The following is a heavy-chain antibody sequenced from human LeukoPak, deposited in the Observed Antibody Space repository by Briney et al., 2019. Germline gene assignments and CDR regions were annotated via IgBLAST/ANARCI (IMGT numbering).Heavy chain of an antibody. Sequence: GASVKVSCKASGYTFTSYGISWVRQAPGQGLEWMGWISAYNGNTNYAQKLQGRVTMTTDTSTSTAYMELRSLRSDDTAVYYCARGPSASIFDYYFDYWGQGTLVTVSS. J-gene: IGHJ4*02. D-gene: IGHD3-3*01. V-gene: IGHV1-18*01. CDR1: GYTFTSYG. CDR3: ARGPSASIFDYYFDY. CDR2: ISAYNGNT.